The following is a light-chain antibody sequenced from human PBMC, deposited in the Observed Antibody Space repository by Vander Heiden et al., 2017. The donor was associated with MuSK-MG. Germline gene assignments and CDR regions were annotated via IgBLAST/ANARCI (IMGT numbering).Light chain of an antibody. CDR1: QSVLYSSNNKNY. Sequence: DILMTQSPDSLAVSLGERATINCKSSQSVLYSSNNKNYLAWYQQKPGQPPKLLIYWAATRESGVPDRCSGSGSGTDFTLTISSLQAEDVAVYYCQQYYSTPPWTFGQGTKVEIK. V-gene: IGKV4-1*01. CDR3: QQYYSTPPWT. J-gene: IGKJ1*01. CDR2: WAA.